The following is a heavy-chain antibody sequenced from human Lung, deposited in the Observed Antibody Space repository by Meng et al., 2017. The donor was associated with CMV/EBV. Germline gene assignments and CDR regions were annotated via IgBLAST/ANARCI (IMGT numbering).Heavy chain of an antibody. CDR1: FSPFTDHY. D-gene: IGHD3-9*01. CDR2: IYPNSGGT. V-gene: IGHV1-2*02. CDR3: ARDNDWGPDY. J-gene: IGHJ4*02. Sequence: ASVKVSWPSSFSPFTDHYFHWVRQAPGQGLEWMGWIYPNSGGTHYAQKFQGRLTVTTDTSISTGYMELSSLGSDDTAVYYCARDNDWGPDYWGQGTLVTVSS.